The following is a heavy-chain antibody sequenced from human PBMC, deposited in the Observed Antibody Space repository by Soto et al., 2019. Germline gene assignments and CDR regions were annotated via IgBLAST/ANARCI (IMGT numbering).Heavy chain of an antibody. CDR2: IYYSGST. D-gene: IGHD5-18*01. V-gene: IGHV4-31*03. CDR3: ARATPVDTAMAY. CDR1: GGSISSGGYY. Sequence: QVQLQESGPGLVKPSQTLSLTCTVSGGSISSGGYYWSWIRQHPGKGLEWIGYIYYSGSTYYNPSRKSRVTIAVDTSKNQFSLKLSSVTAAATAVYYCARATPVDTAMAYWGQGTLVTVSS. J-gene: IGHJ4*02.